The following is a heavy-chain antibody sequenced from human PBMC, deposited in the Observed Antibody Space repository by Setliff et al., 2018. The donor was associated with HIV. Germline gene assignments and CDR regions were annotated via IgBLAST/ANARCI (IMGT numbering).Heavy chain of an antibody. D-gene: IGHD3-3*01. CDR2: INPHTGVT. J-gene: IGHJ6*02. V-gene: IGHV1-2*02. Sequence: EASVKVSCKTSGYIFIRYYIFWVRQAPGQGLEWMGNINPHTGVTRYAEKFQGRVTMTRDTSISIIYMELSRLRSDDTAVYYCARDVRDGFEEWFSTLDDGMDVWGQGTTVTVSS. CDR3: ARDVRDGFEEWFSTLDDGMDV. CDR1: GYIFIRYY.